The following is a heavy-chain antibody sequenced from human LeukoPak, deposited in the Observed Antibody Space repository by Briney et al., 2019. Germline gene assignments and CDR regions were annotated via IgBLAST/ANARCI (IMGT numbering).Heavy chain of an antibody. CDR2: IYYSGST. Sequence: SETLSLTCTVSGGSISSSSYYWGWIRQPPGKGLEWIGSIYYSGSTYYNPSLKSRVTISVDTSRNQFSLKLSSVTAADTAVYYCARHPPLIVVVPAAYFDYCGQGTLVTVSS. D-gene: IGHD2-2*01. CDR1: GGSISSSSYY. J-gene: IGHJ4*02. V-gene: IGHV4-39*01. CDR3: ARHPPLIVVVPAAYFDY.